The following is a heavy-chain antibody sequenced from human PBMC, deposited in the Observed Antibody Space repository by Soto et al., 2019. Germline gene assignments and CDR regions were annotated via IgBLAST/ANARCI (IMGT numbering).Heavy chain of an antibody. CDR2: INPSGGST. D-gene: IGHD3-10*01. V-gene: IGHV1-46*01. J-gene: IGHJ6*02. CDR3: ASYGSGSYVDYYYYGMDV. Sequence: ASVKVSCKASGYTFTSYYMHWVRQAPGQGLEWMGIINPSGGSTSYAQKFQGRVTMTRDTSTSTVYMELSSLRSEDTAVYYCASYGSGSYVDYYYYGMDVWGQGTTVTVSS. CDR1: GYTFTSYY.